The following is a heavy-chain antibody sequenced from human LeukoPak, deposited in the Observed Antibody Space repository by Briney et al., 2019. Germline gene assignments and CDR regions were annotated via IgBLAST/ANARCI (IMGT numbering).Heavy chain of an antibody. D-gene: IGHD1-1*01. CDR2: IYYSGSI. CDR3: ASSTTRRYYFDY. V-gene: IGHV4-61*01. CDR1: GGSVSSGSYY. J-gene: IGHJ4*02. Sequence: PSETLSLTCTVSGGSVSSGSYYWSWIRQPPGKGLEWIGYIYYSGSINYNPSLKSRVTISVDTSKNQFSLKLSSVTAADTAVYYCASSTTRRYYFDYWGQGTLVTVSS.